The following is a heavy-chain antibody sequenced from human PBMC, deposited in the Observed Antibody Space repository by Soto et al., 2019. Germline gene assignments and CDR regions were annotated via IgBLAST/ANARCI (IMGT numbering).Heavy chain of an antibody. CDR2: IKSKTDGGTT. J-gene: IGHJ4*02. D-gene: IGHD2-2*01. V-gene: IGHV3-15*01. CDR3: TTDLNIVVVPAAEPISG. CDR1: GFTFSNAW. Sequence: GGSLRLSCAASGFTFSNAWMSWVRQAPGKGLEWVGRIKSKTDGGTTDYAAPVKGRFTISRDDSKNTLYLQMNSLKTEDTAVYYCTTDLNIVVVPAAEPISGWGQGTLVTVSS.